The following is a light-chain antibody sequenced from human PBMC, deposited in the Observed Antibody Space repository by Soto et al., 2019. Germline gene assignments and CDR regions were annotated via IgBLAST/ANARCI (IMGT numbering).Light chain of an antibody. CDR3: LLDYCYFWA. CDR2: AAS. Sequence: AIQVTQSPSSLSASVGDTVTITSRTSQVIRSAVGWYQQKPGKVPKLLIDAASSLQSGVPSRFSGSGSGRDFTLAISSLQPEDFATYYCLLDYCYFWAFGQGTKVDIK. CDR1: QVIRSA. V-gene: IGKV1-6*01. J-gene: IGKJ1*01.